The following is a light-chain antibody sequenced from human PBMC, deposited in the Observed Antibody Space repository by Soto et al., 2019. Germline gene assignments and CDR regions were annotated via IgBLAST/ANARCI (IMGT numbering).Light chain of an antibody. CDR1: SSDVGGYNY. Sequence: QSALTQPASVSGSPGQSITISCTGTSSDVGGYNYVSWYQQHPGKAPKLMIYDVFDRPSGVSNLFSGSKSGNTASLTISGLQAEDEADYYCSSYTSSSTLVVFGGGTKVTVL. CDR2: DVF. CDR3: SSYTSSSTLVV. V-gene: IGLV2-14*01. J-gene: IGLJ2*01.